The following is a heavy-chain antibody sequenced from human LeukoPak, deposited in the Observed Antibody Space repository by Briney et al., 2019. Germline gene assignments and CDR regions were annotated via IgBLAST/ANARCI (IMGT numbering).Heavy chain of an antibody. Sequence: SETLSLTCAVYGGSFSGYYWSWIRQPPGKGLEWIGEINHSGSTNYNPSLKSRVTISVDTSKNQFSLKLSSVTAADTAVYYCARGRVSSLSWFGESTARPGAEYLQHWGQGTLVTVSS. CDR3: ARGRVSSLSWFGESTARPGAEYLQH. V-gene: IGHV4-34*01. CDR2: INHSGST. J-gene: IGHJ1*01. CDR1: GGSFSGYY. D-gene: IGHD3-10*01.